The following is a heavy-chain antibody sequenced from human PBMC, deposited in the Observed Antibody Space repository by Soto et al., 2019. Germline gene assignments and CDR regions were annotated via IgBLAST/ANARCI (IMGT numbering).Heavy chain of an antibody. J-gene: IGHJ6*02. CDR3: AIEEVGVDTLDV. CDR1: GVSISSDYYH. CDR2: IHHSGSI. V-gene: IGHV4-30-4*08. D-gene: IGHD3-10*01. Sequence: QVQLQQEGPGLVKPSQTMSLACNVSGVSISSDYYHWTWIRHSPERGLECIGYIHHSGSILYNPSLNSRVTISAFTSKYQFSLHLSSVTAADTDVYFCAIEEVGVDTLDVWGQGTTVTVS.